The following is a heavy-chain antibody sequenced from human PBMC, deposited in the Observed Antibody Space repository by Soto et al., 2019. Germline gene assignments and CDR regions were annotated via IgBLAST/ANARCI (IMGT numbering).Heavy chain of an antibody. D-gene: IGHD3-3*01. Sequence: SETLSLTCTVSGGSISSSSYYWGWIRQPPGKGLEWIGSIYYSGSTYYNPSLKSRVTISVDTSKNQFSLKLSSVTAADTAVYYCRYYDFWSGSHYYYYYMDVWGKGTTVTVSS. V-gene: IGHV4-39*01. J-gene: IGHJ6*03. CDR2: IYYSGST. CDR3: RYYDFWSGSHYYYYYMDV. CDR1: GGSISSSSYY.